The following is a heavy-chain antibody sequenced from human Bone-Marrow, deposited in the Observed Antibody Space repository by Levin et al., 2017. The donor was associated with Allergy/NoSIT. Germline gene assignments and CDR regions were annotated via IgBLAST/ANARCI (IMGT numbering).Heavy chain of an antibody. CDR3: AKTTYSSGWFPGYYYYGMDV. D-gene: IGHD6-19*01. CDR2: ISYDGSNK. V-gene: IGHV3-30*18. Sequence: GESLKISCAASGFTFSSYGMHWVRQAPGKGLEWVAVISYDGSNKYYADSVKGRFTISRDNSKNTLYLQMNSLRAEDTAVYYCAKTTYSSGWFPGYYYYGMDVWGQGTTVTVSS. J-gene: IGHJ6*02. CDR1: GFTFSSYG.